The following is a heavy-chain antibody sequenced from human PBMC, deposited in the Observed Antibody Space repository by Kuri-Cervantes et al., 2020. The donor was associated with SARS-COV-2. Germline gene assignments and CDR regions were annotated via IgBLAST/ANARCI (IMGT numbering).Heavy chain of an antibody. CDR2: ISSSSSTI. Sequence: GESLKISCAASGFTFSSYSMNWVRQAPGKGLEWVSYISSSSSTIYYADSVKGRFTISRDNAKNSLYLQMNSLRDEDTAVYYCARSARAAGTYYYYGMDVWGQGTTVTVSS. CDR1: GFTFSSYS. D-gene: IGHD6-13*01. CDR3: ARSARAAGTYYYYGMDV. V-gene: IGHV3-48*02. J-gene: IGHJ6*02.